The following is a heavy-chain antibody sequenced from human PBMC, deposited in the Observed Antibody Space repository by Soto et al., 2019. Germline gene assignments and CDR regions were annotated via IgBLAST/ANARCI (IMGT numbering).Heavy chain of an antibody. CDR2: ISSSSSYI. CDR3: ARDGLATMVRGVVLYYFDY. V-gene: IGHV3-21*01. CDR1: GFTFSSYS. D-gene: IGHD3-10*01. Sequence: EVQLVESGGGLVKPGGSLRLSCAASGFTFSSYSMNWVRQAPGKGLEWVSSISSSSSYIYYADSVKGRFTISRDNAKNSLYLQINSLRAEDTAVYYCARDGLATMVRGVVLYYFDYWGQGTLVTVSS. J-gene: IGHJ4*02.